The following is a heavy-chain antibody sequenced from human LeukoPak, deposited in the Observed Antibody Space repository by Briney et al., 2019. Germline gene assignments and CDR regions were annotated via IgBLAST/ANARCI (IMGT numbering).Heavy chain of an antibody. CDR3: TRPPIGWFGDWYFDL. Sequence: GGSLRLYCAASGFTFSGSAMHWVRQAFGKGLECHSRIRSKANSYATAYAASVKGRFTISRDDSKNTAYLQMNSLKTEDTAVYYCTRPPIGWFGDWYFDLWGRGTLVTVSS. CDR1: GFTFSGSA. J-gene: IGHJ2*01. V-gene: IGHV3-73*01. D-gene: IGHD3-10*01. CDR2: IRSKANSYAT.